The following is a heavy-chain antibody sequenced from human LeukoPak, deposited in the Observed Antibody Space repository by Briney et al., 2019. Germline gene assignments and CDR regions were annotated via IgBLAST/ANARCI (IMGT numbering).Heavy chain of an antibody. J-gene: IGHJ6*03. CDR3: ARDVENYDILTGYPVYYYYYYYMDV. D-gene: IGHD3-9*01. CDR1: GGSISSYC. V-gene: IGHV4-4*07. Sequence: RTSETLSLTCTVSGGSISSYCWSWIRQPAGKGLEWIGRIYTSGSTNYNPSLKSRVTMSVDTSKNQFSLKLSSVTAADTAVYYCARDVENYDILTGYPVYYYYYYYMDVWGKGTTVTISS. CDR2: IYTSGST.